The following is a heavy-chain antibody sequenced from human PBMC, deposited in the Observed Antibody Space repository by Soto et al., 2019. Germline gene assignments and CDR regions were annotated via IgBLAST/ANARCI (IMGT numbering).Heavy chain of an antibody. Sequence: QVQLVQSGAEVKKPGASVKVSCKASGYTFTSYPMHWVRQAPGHRLEWMGWINAGNGNTKYSQKLQLRASFYRDTSANTVYMELSRLTSEDTAVYYCARAWGIEGGYNYFDYWGQGTPVTVSS. V-gene: IGHV1-3*01. CDR2: INAGNGNT. D-gene: IGHD5-12*01. CDR1: GYTFTSYP. CDR3: ARAWGIEGGYNYFDY. J-gene: IGHJ4*02.